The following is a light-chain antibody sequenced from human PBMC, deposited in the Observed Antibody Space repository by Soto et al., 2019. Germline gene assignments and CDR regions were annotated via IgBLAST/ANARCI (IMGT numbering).Light chain of an antibody. J-gene: IGKJ5*01. V-gene: IGKV3-11*01. Sequence: EIVLTQSPATLSWSPGARATLSCRASQSVRRYLAWYQQKPGQAPRLLIYDASTRATGIPARFSGSGSETDFTLTITSLEPEDFAVYYCQQRNNWPPITFGQGTRLEI. CDR3: QQRNNWPPIT. CDR1: QSVRRY. CDR2: DAS.